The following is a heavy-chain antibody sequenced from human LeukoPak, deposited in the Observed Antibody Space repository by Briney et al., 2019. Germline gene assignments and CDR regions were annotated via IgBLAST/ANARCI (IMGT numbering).Heavy chain of an antibody. CDR2: INHSGST. J-gene: IGHJ6*03. CDR1: GGSFSGYY. D-gene: IGHD2-2*01. CDR3: AREDCSSTSCYWAARDYYYMDV. Sequence: SETLSLTCAVYGGSFSGYYWSWIRQPPGKGLEWIGEINHSGSTNYNPSLKSRVTISVDRSKNQFSLKLSSVTAADTAVYYCAREDCSSTSCYWAARDYYYMDVWGKGTTVTVSS. V-gene: IGHV4-34*01.